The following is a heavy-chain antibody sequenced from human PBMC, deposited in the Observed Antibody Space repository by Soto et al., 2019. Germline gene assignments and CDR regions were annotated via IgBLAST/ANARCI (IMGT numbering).Heavy chain of an antibody. CDR1: GVSFSGYY. V-gene: IGHV4-34*01. CDR2: INHSGST. CDR3: ASMWSGYNSH. D-gene: IGHD6-25*01. Sequence: PSETLSLTCAVYGVSFSGYYWSWIRQPPGKGLEWIGEINHSGSTNYNPSLKSRVTISVDTSKNQFSLKLSSVTAADTAVYYCASMWSGYNSHWGQGSLVTVSS. J-gene: IGHJ4*02.